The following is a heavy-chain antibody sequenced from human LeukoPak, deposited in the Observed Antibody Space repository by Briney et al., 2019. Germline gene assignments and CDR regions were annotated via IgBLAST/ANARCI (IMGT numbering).Heavy chain of an antibody. J-gene: IGHJ4*02. D-gene: IGHD3-22*01. CDR2: IYHSGST. CDR1: RGSISSGGYS. CDR3: ARADDSSGYYYYFDY. V-gene: IGHV4-30-2*01. Sequence: PSETLFLTCSVSRGSISSGGYSRSWIRQPPGKGLEWIGYIYHSGSTYHNPSLKSRVTISVDRSKNQFSLKLSSVSAADTAVYYCARADDSSGYYYYFDYWGQGTLVTVSS.